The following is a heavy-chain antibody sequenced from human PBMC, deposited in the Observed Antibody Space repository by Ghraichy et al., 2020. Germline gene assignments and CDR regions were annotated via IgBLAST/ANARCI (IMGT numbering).Heavy chain of an antibody. CDR2: ISSSSSYI. Sequence: GGSLRLSCAASGFTFSSYSMNWVRQAPGKGLEWVSSISSSSSYIYYADSVKGRFTISRDNAKNSLYLQMNSLRAEDTAVYYCARSARYSYGSDYWGQGTLVTVSS. D-gene: IGHD5-18*01. CDR1: GFTFSSYS. J-gene: IGHJ4*02. CDR3: ARSARYSYGSDY. V-gene: IGHV3-21*01.